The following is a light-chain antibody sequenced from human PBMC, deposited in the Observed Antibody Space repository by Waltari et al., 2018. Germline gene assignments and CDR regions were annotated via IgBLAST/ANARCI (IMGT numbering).Light chain of an antibody. CDR2: DVS. CDR1: SNDVGVYNS. V-gene: IGLV2-14*01. J-gene: IGLJ2*01. CDR3: SSQSSNDVVL. Sequence: QSALPQPASVSGSPGQSVTIFCAGTSNDVGVYNSVSWYQEHPGQAPRVIIYDVSDRPSGVSDRFSGSKSGNTASLTISGLQAEDEADYYCSSQSSNDVVLFGGGTKLTVL.